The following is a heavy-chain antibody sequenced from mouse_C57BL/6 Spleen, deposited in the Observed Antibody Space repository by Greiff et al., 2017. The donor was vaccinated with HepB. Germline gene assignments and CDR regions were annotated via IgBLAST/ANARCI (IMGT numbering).Heavy chain of an antibody. CDR1: GYTFTDYN. CDR3: ARDYYGSRGYYAMDY. D-gene: IGHD1-1*01. V-gene: IGHV1-22*01. Sequence: VQLQQSGPELVKPGASVKMSCKASGYTFTDYNMHWVKQSHGKSLEWIGYINPNNGGTSYNQKFKGKATLTVNKSSSTAYMELRSLTSEDSAVYYCARDYYGSRGYYAMDYWGQGTSVTVSS. CDR2: INPNNGGT. J-gene: IGHJ4*01.